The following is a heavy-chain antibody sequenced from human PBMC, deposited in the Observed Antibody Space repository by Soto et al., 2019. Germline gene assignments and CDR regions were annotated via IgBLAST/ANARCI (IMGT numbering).Heavy chain of an antibody. Sequence: QVQLVQSGAEVKKPGASVKISCKASGYTFSTYSIHWVRQAPGQRLEWMGWITPGNGHTKYSQKFQGRVTITRDTFANTAYMELSSLTSEDTAVYDCARDGYCSSPSCFNWFDPWGQGTPVTVSS. CDR2: ITPGNGHT. CDR1: GYTFSTYS. D-gene: IGHD2-2*03. V-gene: IGHV1-3*01. CDR3: ARDGYCSSPSCFNWFDP. J-gene: IGHJ5*02.